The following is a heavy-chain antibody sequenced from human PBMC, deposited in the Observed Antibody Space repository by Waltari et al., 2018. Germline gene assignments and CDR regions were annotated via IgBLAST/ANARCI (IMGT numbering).Heavy chain of an antibody. V-gene: IGHV4-59*01. Sequence: QVQLQESGPGLVKPSETLSLTCTVSGGSISSYYWSWIRQPPGKGLEWIGYIYYSGSTNYNPSLKSRVTISVDTSKNQFSLKLSSVTAEDTALYYCAKAGDSSGHDAFDILGQGTMVTVSS. CDR1: GGSISSYY. J-gene: IGHJ3*02. CDR3: AKAGDSSGHDAFDI. CDR2: IYYSGST. D-gene: IGHD6-19*01.